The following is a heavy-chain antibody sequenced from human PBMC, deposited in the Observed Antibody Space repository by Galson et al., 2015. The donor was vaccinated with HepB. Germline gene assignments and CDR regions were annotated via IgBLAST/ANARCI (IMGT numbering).Heavy chain of an antibody. Sequence: SLRLSCAASGFTFSSYSMNWVRQAPGKGLEWVSSISSSSSYIYYADSVKGRFTISRDNAKNSLYLQMNSLRAEDTAVYYCASVNDPQPGNWYFDLWGRGTLVTVSS. J-gene: IGHJ2*01. V-gene: IGHV3-21*01. CDR1: GFTFSSYS. D-gene: IGHD1-14*01. CDR2: ISSSSSYI. CDR3: ASVNDPQPGNWYFDL.